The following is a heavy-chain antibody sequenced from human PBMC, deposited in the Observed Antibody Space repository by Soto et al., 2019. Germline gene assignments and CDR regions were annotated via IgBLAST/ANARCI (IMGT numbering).Heavy chain of an antibody. J-gene: IGHJ6*02. Sequence: EVQLVESGGGLVRPGVSLRLSCAASGFTFSSYWMHWVRQAPGKGLLWVSRMNEDGGTTDYADSVKGRFTISRDNAKNTLYLQMNSLIVEDTAVYYCASDLSGRADVWGQGTTVTVSS. CDR1: GFTFSSYW. D-gene: IGHD3-10*01. CDR2: MNEDGGTT. V-gene: IGHV3-74*02. CDR3: ASDLSGRADV.